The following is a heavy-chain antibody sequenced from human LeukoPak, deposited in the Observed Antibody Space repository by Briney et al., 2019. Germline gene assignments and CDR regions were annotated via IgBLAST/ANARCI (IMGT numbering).Heavy chain of an antibody. CDR1: GFAFSVYA. CDR2: INANSGTR. CDR3: AKPISGGLAVTADWFHP. Sequence: PGGSLTLFCAPSGFAFSVYAMSWLRQPPGKGLEWVSTINANSGTRSYAASVRGRFTISRDNSKNTLYLQLNTLRADDTATYYCAKPISGGLAVTADWFHPWGQGTLVVVSS. J-gene: IGHJ5*01. D-gene: IGHD6-19*01. V-gene: IGHV3-23*01.